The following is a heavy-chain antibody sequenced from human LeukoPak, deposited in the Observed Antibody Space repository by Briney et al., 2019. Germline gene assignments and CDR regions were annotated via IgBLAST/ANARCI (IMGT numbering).Heavy chain of an antibody. CDR2: ISTYNGNT. V-gene: IGHV1-18*01. D-gene: IGHD2-2*02. CDR1: GYTFSDHA. J-gene: IGHJ5*02. CDR3: ARDRYCSSTSCYTRRFDP. Sequence: ASVKVSCKASGYTFSDHAMNWLRQAPGQGLEWMGWISTYNGNTNYAPKLQGRVTMTTDTSTSTAYMELRSLRSDDTAVYYCARDRYCSSTSCYTRRFDPWGQGTLVTVSS.